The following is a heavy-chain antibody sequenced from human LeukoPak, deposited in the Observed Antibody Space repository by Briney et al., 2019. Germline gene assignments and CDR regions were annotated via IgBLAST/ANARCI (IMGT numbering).Heavy chain of an antibody. Sequence: SETLSLTCAVYGGSFSGYYWSWIRQPPGKGLEWIGSIYHTGSTYYNPSLKSRVTISVDTSKNQFSLKVSSVTAADTAVYYCARGRQRMVRGVIGSETNYYYSNYMDVWGKGTTVTIFS. J-gene: IGHJ6*03. CDR1: GGSFSGYY. V-gene: IGHV4-34*01. D-gene: IGHD3-10*01. CDR3: ARGRQRMVRGVIGSETNYYYSNYMDV. CDR2: IYHTGST.